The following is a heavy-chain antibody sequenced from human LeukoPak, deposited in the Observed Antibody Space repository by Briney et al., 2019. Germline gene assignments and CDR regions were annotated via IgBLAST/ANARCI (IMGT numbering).Heavy chain of an antibody. V-gene: IGHV1-69*13. J-gene: IGHJ4*02. Sequence: GASVRVSCKASGGTFSRYAISWVRQAPGQGLEWMGGIIPMFSIANYAQKFQGRVTITADESTSTAYMELSSLRSEDTAVYYCARDRPYTGGWRGFDYWGQGTQVTVPS. CDR3: ARDRPYTGGWRGFDY. CDR2: IIPMFSIA. CDR1: GGTFSRYA. D-gene: IGHD6-19*01.